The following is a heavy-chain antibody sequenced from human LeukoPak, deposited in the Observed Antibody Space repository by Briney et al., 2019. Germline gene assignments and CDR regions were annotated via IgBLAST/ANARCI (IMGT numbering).Heavy chain of an antibody. CDR2: IYYSGST. J-gene: IGHJ4*02. V-gene: IGHV4-59*01. CDR1: GGSISSYY. CDR3: ARDAVSVAGIRGDLD. Sequence: PSETLSLTCTVSGGSISSYYWSWIRQPPGKGLEWIGYIYYSGSTNYNPSLKSRVTISVDTSKNQFSLKLSSVTAADTAVYYCARDAVSVAGIRGDLDWGQGTLVTVSS. D-gene: IGHD6-19*01.